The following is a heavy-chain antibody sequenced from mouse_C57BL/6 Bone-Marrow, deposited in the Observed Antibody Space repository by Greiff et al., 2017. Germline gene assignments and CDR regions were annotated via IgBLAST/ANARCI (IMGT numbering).Heavy chain of an antibody. CDR1: GFTFSSYA. D-gene: IGHD1-1*01. CDR2: ISDGGSYT. J-gene: IGHJ3*01. V-gene: IGHV5-4*01. CDR3: AREGYDSSYGWFAY. Sequence: EVQRVESGGGLVKPGGSLKLSCAASGFTFSSYAMSWVRQTPEKRLEWVATISDGGSYTYYPDNVTGRFTISRDNAKNNLYLQMSHLKSEDTAMXYCAREGYDSSYGWFAYWGQGTLVTVSA.